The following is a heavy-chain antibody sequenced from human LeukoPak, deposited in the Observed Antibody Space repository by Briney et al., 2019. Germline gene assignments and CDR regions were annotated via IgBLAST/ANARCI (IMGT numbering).Heavy chain of an antibody. D-gene: IGHD3-3*01. J-gene: IGHJ4*02. CDR3: ARAILSGYPDS. Sequence: SETLSLTCTVSGGSISNYYWSWIRQPPGKGLEWIGYIYYSGSTNYNPSLKSRVTISLDTSKNQFSLKWSSVTAADTAVYYCARAILSGYPDSWGQGTLVIVFS. CDR2: IYYSGST. V-gene: IGHV4-59*01. CDR1: GGSISNYY.